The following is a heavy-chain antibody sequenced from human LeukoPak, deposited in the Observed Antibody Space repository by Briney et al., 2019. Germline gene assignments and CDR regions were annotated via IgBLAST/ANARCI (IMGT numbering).Heavy chain of an antibody. D-gene: IGHD3-10*01. CDR3: ASVNTPTLWFVELFPWCNWFDP. Sequence: SETLSLTCTVSGGSISSSSYYWGWIRQPPGKGLEWIGSIYYSGSTYYNPSLKSRVTISVDTSKNQFSLKLSSVTAADTAVYYCASVNTPTLWFVELFPWCNWFDPWGQGTLVTVSS. CDR1: GGSISSSSYY. CDR2: IYYSGST. V-gene: IGHV4-39*01. J-gene: IGHJ5*02.